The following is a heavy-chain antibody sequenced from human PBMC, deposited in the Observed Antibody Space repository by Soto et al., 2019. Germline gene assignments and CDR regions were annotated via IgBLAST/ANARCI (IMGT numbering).Heavy chain of an antibody. V-gene: IGHV4-4*02. CDR3: ARAMVRGIIWD. D-gene: IGHD3-10*01. CDR2: IFRSATT. J-gene: IGHJ4*02. CDR1: GDSISSHNW. Sequence: QVQLQESGPGLMKPSETLSLTCAVSGDSISSHNWWGWVRQPPGKGLEWIGEIFRSATTNYNPSLKNRVTISLDKAKNQLSLKLTSVTAADTAVYYCARAMVRGIIWDWGQGTLVTVSS.